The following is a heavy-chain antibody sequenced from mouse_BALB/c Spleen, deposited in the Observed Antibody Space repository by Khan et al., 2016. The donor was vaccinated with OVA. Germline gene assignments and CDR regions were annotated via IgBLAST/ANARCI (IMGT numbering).Heavy chain of an antibody. CDR1: GYAFTNYL. V-gene: IGHV1-54*01. J-gene: IGHJ4*01. CDR3: ELRDYSIDY. Sequence: QVQLQQPGAELVRPGASVTVSCKASGYAFTNYLIEWVKQRPGKGLEWIGVINPGSGGTTYNEKLQGKAILTVDKSSSTAYMQLSSLTSEDSAVYCCELRDYSIDYWVQGTSVIVSS. D-gene: IGHD1-1*01. CDR2: INPGSGGT.